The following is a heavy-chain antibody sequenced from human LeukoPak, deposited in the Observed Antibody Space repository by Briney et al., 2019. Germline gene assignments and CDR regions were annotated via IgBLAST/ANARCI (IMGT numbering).Heavy chain of an antibody. J-gene: IGHJ4*02. CDR1: GFTFSTFW. CDR3: ASAAGPFDN. V-gene: IGHV3-7*01. Sequence: GGSLRLSCAASGFTFSTFWMTWVRQAPGKGLEWVANIKPDGSEKYYVDSVKGRFTISRDNSKNTLYLQMNSLRAEDTALYYCASAAGPFDNWGQGTLVTVSS. CDR2: IKPDGSEK. D-gene: IGHD6-19*01.